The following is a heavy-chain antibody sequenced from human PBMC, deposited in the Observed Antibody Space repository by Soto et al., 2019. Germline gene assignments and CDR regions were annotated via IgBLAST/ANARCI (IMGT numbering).Heavy chain of an antibody. Sequence: QVQLQQWGAGLLKPSETLSLTCAVYGGSFSGYYWSWIRQPPGKGLEWIGEINHSGSTNYNPSLKSRVTISVDTSKNQFALKLSSVTAADTAVYYCARGGLAVALDYWGQGTLVTVSS. CDR3: ARGGLAVALDY. V-gene: IGHV4-34*01. CDR2: INHSGST. J-gene: IGHJ4*02. D-gene: IGHD6-19*01. CDR1: GGSFSGYY.